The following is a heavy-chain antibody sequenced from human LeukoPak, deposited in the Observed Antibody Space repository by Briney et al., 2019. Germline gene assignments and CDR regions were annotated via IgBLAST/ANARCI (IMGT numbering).Heavy chain of an antibody. J-gene: IGHJ4*02. CDR2: INHSGST. CDR1: GGSFSGYY. D-gene: IGHD2-2*01. V-gene: IGHV4-34*01. CDR3: ARGPRRYCSSTSCTYYFDY. Sequence: PSETLSLTCTLYGGSFSGYYWSWIRQPPGKGLEWIGEINHSGSTNYNPSLKSRVTISVDTSKNQFSLKLSSVTAADTAVYYCARGPRRYCSSTSCTYYFDYWGQGTLVTVSS.